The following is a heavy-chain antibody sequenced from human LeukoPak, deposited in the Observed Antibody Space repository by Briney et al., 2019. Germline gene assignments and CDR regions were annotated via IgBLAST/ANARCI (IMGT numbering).Heavy chain of an antibody. CDR2: ISSSGSTI. D-gene: IGHD5-18*01. CDR1: GFTFSSYS. CDR3: ARVHRGYSYGY. Sequence: GGSLRLSRAASGFTFSSYSMNWVRQAPGKGLEWVSYISSSGSTIYYADSVKGRFTISRDNAKNSLYLQMNSLRAEDTAVYYCARVHRGYSYGYWGQGTLVTVSS. V-gene: IGHV3-48*04. J-gene: IGHJ4*02.